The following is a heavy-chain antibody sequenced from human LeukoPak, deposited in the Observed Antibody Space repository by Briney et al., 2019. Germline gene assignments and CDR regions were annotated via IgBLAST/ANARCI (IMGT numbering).Heavy chain of an antibody. V-gene: IGHV3-48*03. CDR2: ISSSGSNI. D-gene: IGHD3-10*01. CDR1: GFTFSSSA. J-gene: IGHJ4*02. CDR3: ARVSSRGEDFDY. Sequence: GGSLGLSCAASGFTFSSSAMIWVRQAPGKGLEWLPYISSSGSNIYHADSVKGRFTISRGNAKNSLYLQMSSLRAEDTAVYYCARVSSRGEDFDYWGQGTLVTVSS.